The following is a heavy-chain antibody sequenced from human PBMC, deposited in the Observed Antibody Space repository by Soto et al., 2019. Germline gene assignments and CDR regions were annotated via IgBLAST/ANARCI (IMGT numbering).Heavy chain of an antibody. CDR3: ARGMYSNSYYFDY. V-gene: IGHV3-23*01. CDR1: GFTFSNYA. J-gene: IGHJ4*02. Sequence: VQLLESGGGLVQPGGSLRLSCATSGFTFSNYAMSWVRQAPGKGLDWVSTISGGGVSTYYADSVEGRFTISRDSSKNTLYLQMSSLRAEDTAVYYCARGMYSNSYYFDYWGQGTLVTVSS. CDR2: ISGGGVST. D-gene: IGHD6-6*01.